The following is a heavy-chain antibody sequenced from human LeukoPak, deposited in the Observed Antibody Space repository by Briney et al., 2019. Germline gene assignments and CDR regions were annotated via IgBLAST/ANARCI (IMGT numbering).Heavy chain of an antibody. D-gene: IGHD3-10*01. J-gene: IGHJ4*02. Sequence: PGGSLRLSCAASGFTFSSYSMNWVRQAPGKGLEWVSYISSSSSTIYYADSVKGRFTISRDNAKNSLYLQMNSLRAEDTAVYYCARERGDLRYGSGLFDYWGQGTLVTVSS. CDR2: ISSSSSTI. CDR3: ARERGDLRYGSGLFDY. CDR1: GFTFSSYS. V-gene: IGHV3-48*01.